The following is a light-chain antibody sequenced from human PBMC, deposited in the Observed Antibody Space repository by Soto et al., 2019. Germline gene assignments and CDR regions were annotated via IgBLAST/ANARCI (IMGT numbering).Light chain of an antibody. CDR1: QSVFSS. CDR2: GAA. J-gene: IGKJ1*01. CDR3: QQYHNWPA. V-gene: IGKV3-15*01. Sequence: EIVLTQSPATLSVSPGERATLSCRASQSVFSSLAWFQQKPGQAPRLLIYGAATRATGIPARFSGSGSGTEFPLTISSLQSEDFAIYYCQQYHNWPAFGQGTKVEIK.